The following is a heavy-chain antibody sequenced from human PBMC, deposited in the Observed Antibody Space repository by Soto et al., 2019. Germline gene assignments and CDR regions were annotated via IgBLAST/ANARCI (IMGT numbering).Heavy chain of an antibody. J-gene: IGHJ4*02. CDR2: SNPNSGGT. D-gene: IGHD6-6*01. Sequence: QVQLVQSGAEVKKPGASVKVSCKASGYTFSDSYVHWVRQAPGQGLEWMGWSNPNSGGTYYPQKFRGRVTMTGDTSIDTDYMELTSLRSDDTAVYFCARGRGRVALGHSSSLDYWGQVTLVSVSS. V-gene: IGHV1-2*02. CDR1: GYTFSDSY. CDR3: ARGRGRVALGHSSSLDY.